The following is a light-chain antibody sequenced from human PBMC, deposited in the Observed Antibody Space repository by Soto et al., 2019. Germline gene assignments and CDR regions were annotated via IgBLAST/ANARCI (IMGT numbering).Light chain of an antibody. Sequence: EIVMTQSPATLSVSPGERATLSCRASQSVSTSLASYQQKPGQAPRLLISGASTRATGVPARFSGSGSETEFTLTISSLQSEDFAVYYCQQYNNWWTFGQGTKVEIK. J-gene: IGKJ1*01. V-gene: IGKV3-15*01. CDR3: QQYNNWWT. CDR2: GAS. CDR1: QSVSTS.